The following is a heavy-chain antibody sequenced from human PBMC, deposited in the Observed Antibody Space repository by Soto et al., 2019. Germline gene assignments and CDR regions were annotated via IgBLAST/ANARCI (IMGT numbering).Heavy chain of an antibody. CDR2: LWSGGMT. Sequence: SRIRQAKGKGLEWVSVLWSGGMTYYADSVRGRFTISRDNMKNTLYLQMNSLRADSSAVQYSAREHGID. V-gene: IGHV3-53*01. CDR3: AREHGID. J-gene: IGHJ6*01.